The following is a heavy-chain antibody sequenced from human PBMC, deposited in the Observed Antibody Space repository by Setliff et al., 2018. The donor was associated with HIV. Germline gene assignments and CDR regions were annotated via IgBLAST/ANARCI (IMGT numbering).Heavy chain of an antibody. CDR1: GYKFTNYW. Sequence: GESLKISCKASGYKFTNYWITWVRQMPGKGLEWMGRIDPSDSSIKYSPSFQDHVTFSADKSISPAYLQWNSLKASDTAIYYCARDLKDLDFWGQGTLVTVSS. CDR3: ARDLKDLDF. J-gene: IGHJ4*02. V-gene: IGHV5-10-1*01. D-gene: IGHD3-3*01. CDR2: IDPSDSSI.